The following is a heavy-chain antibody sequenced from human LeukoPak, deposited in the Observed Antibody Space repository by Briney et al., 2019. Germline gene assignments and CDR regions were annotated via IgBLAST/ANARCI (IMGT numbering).Heavy chain of an antibody. CDR1: GGSFSGYY. J-gene: IGHJ6*04. D-gene: IGHD3/OR15-3a*01. CDR3: ARDRAVGYDFWSGYYSDV. CDR2: INHSGST. Sequence: PSETLSLTCAVYGGSFSGYYWSWIRQPPGKGLEWIGEINHSGSTNYNPSLKSRVTISVDTSKNQFSLKLTSVTAADTAVYYCARDRAVGYDFWSGYYSDVWGKGTTVIVSS. V-gene: IGHV4-34*01.